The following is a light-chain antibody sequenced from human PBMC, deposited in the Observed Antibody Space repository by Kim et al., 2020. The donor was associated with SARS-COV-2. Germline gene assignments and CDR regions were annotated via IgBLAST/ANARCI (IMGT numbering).Light chain of an antibody. V-gene: IGLV2-14*03. Sequence: QSALTQPASVSGSPGQSITISCTGTYNDVGGYKFVAWYQQYPCKVPRLIIYDVSERPSGVSDSFSGSKSGNTASLTISGLQPEDEADYYCSSFTRIHTRVFGGGTQLTVL. CDR2: DVS. J-gene: IGLJ3*02. CDR3: SSFTRIHTRV. CDR1: YNDVGGYKF.